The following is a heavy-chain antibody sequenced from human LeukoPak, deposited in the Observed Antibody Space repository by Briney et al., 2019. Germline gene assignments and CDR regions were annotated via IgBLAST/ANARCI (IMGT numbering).Heavy chain of an antibody. D-gene: IGHD7-27*01. CDR3: ARKNRGAHRYYYYYYMDV. CDR2: INWNGGST. CDR1: GFTFDDYG. Sequence: GGSLRLSCAASGFTFDDYGMSWVRQAPGKGLEWVSGINWNGGSTGYADSVKGRFTISRDNAKNSLYLQMNSLRAEDTALYYCARKNRGAHRYYYYYYMDVWGKGTTVTVSS. J-gene: IGHJ6*03. V-gene: IGHV3-20*04.